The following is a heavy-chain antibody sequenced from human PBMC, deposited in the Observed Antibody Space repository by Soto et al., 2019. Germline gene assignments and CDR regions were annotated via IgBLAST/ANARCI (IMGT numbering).Heavy chain of an antibody. D-gene: IGHD5-18*01. Sequence: SETLSLTCTVSGVSLSSYYWSWFRRPPGMGLEWIASISYSGTTNYNSSLKSRVTISIDTSKNQFSLKFNSVTAADTAVYYCAREGYNFGPFDYWGQGALVTVS. V-gene: IGHV4-59*01. J-gene: IGHJ4*02. CDR3: AREGYNFGPFDY. CDR1: GVSLSSYY. CDR2: ISYSGTT.